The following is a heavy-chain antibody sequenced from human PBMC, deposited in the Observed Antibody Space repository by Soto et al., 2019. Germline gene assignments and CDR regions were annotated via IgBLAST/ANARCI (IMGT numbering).Heavy chain of an antibody. V-gene: IGHV3-30-3*01. CDR2: ISYDGSNK. CDR3: ARDIRDGYNYYYYYGMDV. CDR1: GFTFSSYA. Sequence: QVQLVESGGGVVQPGRSLRLSCAASGFTFSSYAMHWVRQAPGKGLEWVAVISYDGSNKYYADSVKGRFTISRDNSKNKVYLQMNSLRAEDTAVYYCARDIRDGYNYYYYYGMDVWGQGTTVTVSS. D-gene: IGHD5-12*01. J-gene: IGHJ6*02.